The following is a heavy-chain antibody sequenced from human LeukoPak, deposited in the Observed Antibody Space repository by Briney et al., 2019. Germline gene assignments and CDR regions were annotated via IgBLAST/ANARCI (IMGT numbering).Heavy chain of an antibody. J-gene: IGHJ6*03. V-gene: IGHV3-11*04. CDR2: ISSSGTTI. D-gene: IGHD6-19*01. CDR1: GFTFSDYY. Sequence: GGSLRLSCAASGFTFSDYYMSWIRQAPGKGLEWVSYISSSGTTIYYADSVKGRFTISRDNAKNSLYLQMDSLRAEDTAVYYCARSSGWYHRGPDYYYYYMDVWGKGTTVTVS. CDR3: ARSSGWYHRGPDYYYYYMDV.